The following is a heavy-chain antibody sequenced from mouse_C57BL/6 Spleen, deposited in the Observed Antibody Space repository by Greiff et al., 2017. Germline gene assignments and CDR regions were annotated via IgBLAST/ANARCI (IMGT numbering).Heavy chain of an antibody. CDR1: GYTFTDYE. D-gene: IGHD2-10*02. Sequence: VKLQQSGAELVRPGASVTLSCKASGYTFTDYEMHWVKQTPVHGLEWIGAIDPETGGTAYNQKFKGKAILTADKSSSTAYMELRSLTSEDSAVYYCTREGKYGYYDYWGQGTTLTVSS. CDR2: IDPETGGT. J-gene: IGHJ2*01. V-gene: IGHV1-15*01. CDR3: TREGKYGYYDY.